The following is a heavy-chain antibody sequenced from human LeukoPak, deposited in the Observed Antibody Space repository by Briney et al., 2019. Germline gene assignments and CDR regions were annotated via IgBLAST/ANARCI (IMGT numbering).Heavy chain of an antibody. V-gene: IGHV3-53*01. CDR1: GFTVSGNY. J-gene: IGHJ4*02. CDR2: IYSDDTT. Sequence: GGSLRLSCAVSGFTVSGNYMSWIRQGPGKGLEWVSLIYSDDTTLYADSVKGRFTISRDISKNTLYLQMNSLRAEDTALYYCAKDSVAVAGLVNYFDYWGQGTLVTVSS. D-gene: IGHD6-19*01. CDR3: AKDSVAVAGLVNYFDY.